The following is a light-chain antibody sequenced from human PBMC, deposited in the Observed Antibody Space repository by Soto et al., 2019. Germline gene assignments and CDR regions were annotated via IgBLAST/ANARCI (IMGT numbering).Light chain of an antibody. CDR2: EVD. Sequence: QSALTQPPSASGSPGQSITISCTGTYTDVGGYNRVSWYQHHAGKGPKMLIFEVDNRPSGISDRFSGSKSGDTASLTISDLQAEDEADYYCVSYIESSLTHWVFGGGTKVTVL. CDR3: VSYIESSLTHWV. CDR1: YTDVGGYNR. J-gene: IGLJ3*02. V-gene: IGLV2-14*01.